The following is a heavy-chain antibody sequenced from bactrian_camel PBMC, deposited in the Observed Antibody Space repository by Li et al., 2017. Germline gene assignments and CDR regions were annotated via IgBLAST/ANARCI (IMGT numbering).Heavy chain of an antibody. CDR3: AKHGGWYGLWKWEYDY. V-gene: IGHV3S53*01. CDR1: GYTDDNYC. D-gene: IGHD6*01. J-gene: IGHJ4*01. CDR2: INNDHRS. Sequence: HVQLVESGGGSAQSGGSLTLSCTVSGYTDDNYCMGWFRQAPGKEREGVTAINNDHRSSYHVSVQGRFTVSRDNAKNTVYLQMNNLKTEDTAMYYCAKHGGWYGLWKWEYDYWGQGTQVTVS.